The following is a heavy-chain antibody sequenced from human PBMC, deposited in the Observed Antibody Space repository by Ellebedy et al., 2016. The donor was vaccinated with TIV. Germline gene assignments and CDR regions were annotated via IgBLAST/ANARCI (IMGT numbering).Heavy chain of an antibody. J-gene: IGHJ4*02. CDR2: INSDGST. CDR3: ARQWSY. D-gene: IGHD2-15*01. Sequence: GESLKISCAASGLTLSSYWMHWVRHAPGKGLVWVSRINSDGSTNYADSVKGRFTISRDNAKNTLYLQMNSLRAEDTAVYYCARQWSYWGQGTLVTVSS. CDR1: GLTLSSYW. V-gene: IGHV3-74*01.